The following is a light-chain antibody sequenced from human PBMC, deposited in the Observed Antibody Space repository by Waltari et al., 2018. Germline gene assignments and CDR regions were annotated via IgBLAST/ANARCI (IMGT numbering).Light chain of an antibody. CDR1: QNIGRY. CDR2: DAS. V-gene: IGKV3-20*01. J-gene: IGKJ1*01. CDR3: QNHERLPAT. Sequence: EIVLTPSPGTLSLSPGERATSSCRASQNIGRYLVWYQQKPGQAPRLLIYDASRRATGIPDRFSGSGSGTDFSLTISRLEPEDFAVYYCQNHERLPATFGQGTKVEIK.